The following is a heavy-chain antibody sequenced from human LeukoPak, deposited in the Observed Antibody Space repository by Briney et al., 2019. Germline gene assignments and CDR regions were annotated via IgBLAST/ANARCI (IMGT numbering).Heavy chain of an antibody. CDR3: AKDPRIRAVADHYFDY. D-gene: IGHD6-19*01. J-gene: IGHJ4*02. CDR2: IWYDGSNK. CDR1: GFTFSDYG. Sequence: GGSLRLSCTASGFTFSDYGMHWVRQPPGKGLEWVAIIWYDGSNKTYEDSVKGRFTISRDNSKNTLYLQMNSLRAEDTAVYYCAKDPRIRAVADHYFDYWGQGTLVTVSS. V-gene: IGHV3-33*06.